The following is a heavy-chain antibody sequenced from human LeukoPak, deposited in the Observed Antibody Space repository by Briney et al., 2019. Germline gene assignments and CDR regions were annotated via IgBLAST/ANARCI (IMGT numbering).Heavy chain of an antibody. D-gene: IGHD5-18*01. V-gene: IGHV4-4*02. J-gene: IGHJ4*02. Sequence: SETLSLTCAVSGGSISSSNWWSWVRQPPGKGLEWIGEIYHSGSTNYNPSLKSRVTISVDKSKNQFSLKLSSVTAAYTAVYYCARDRGGVDTPFDYWGQGTLVTVSS. CDR2: IYHSGST. CDR3: ARDRGGVDTPFDY. CDR1: GGSISSSNW.